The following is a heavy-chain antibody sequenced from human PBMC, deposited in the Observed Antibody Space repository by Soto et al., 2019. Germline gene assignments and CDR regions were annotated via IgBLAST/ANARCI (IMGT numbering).Heavy chain of an antibody. CDR3: AQDFKRQLAYWLDP. Sequence: ASVKVSCKASGFSFTGYYIHWLRQAPGQGLEWMGWINAHSGGTEYAQKFQGRVTLTRDTSIAAAYLTLPSLTSDDTALYYCAQDFKRQLAYWLDPWGQGTQVTVSS. J-gene: IGHJ5*02. V-gene: IGHV1-2*02. CDR1: GFSFTGYY. CDR2: INAHSGGT. D-gene: IGHD6-6*01.